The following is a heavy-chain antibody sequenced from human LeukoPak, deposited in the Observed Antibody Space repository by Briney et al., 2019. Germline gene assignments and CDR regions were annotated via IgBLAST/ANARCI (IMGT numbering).Heavy chain of an antibody. Sequence: GGSLRLSCAASGFTFSSYAMSWVRQAPGKGLEWVSAISGSGGSTYYADSVKGRYTISRDNSKNTLYLQMNSLRAEDTAVYYCARAALLWFGELLVPGAFDIWGQGTMVTVSS. D-gene: IGHD3-10*01. V-gene: IGHV3-23*01. CDR3: ARAALLWFGELLVPGAFDI. CDR2: ISGSGGST. J-gene: IGHJ3*02. CDR1: GFTFSSYA.